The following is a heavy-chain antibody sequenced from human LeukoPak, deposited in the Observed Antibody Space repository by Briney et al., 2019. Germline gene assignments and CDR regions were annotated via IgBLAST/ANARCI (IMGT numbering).Heavy chain of an antibody. CDR3: ARNYGDYVSLPRV. Sequence: PGGSLRLSCAASGFTFSSYAMHWVRQAPGKGLEWVAVISYDESNKYYADSVKGRFTISRDNSKNTLYLQMNSLRAEDTAVYYCARNYGDYVSLPRVWGQGTLVIVSS. V-gene: IGHV3-30*04. CDR1: GFTFSSYA. D-gene: IGHD4-17*01. CDR2: ISYDESNK. J-gene: IGHJ4*02.